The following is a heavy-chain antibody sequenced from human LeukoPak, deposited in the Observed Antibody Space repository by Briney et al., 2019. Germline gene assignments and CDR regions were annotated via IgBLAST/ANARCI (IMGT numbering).Heavy chain of an antibody. CDR1: GFTFSSYS. J-gene: IGHJ4*02. CDR2: ISSSSSYI. V-gene: IGHV3-21*01. Sequence: GGSLRLSCAASGFTFSSYSMNWVRQAPGKGLEWVSSISSSSSYIYYADSVKGRFTISRDNVKNSLYLQMNSLRAEDTAVYYCARVFYGSGSHPSDYWGQGTLVTVSS. CDR3: ARVFYGSGSHPSDY. D-gene: IGHD3-10*01.